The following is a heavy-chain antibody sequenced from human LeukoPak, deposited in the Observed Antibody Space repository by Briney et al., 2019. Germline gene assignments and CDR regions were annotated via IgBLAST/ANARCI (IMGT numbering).Heavy chain of an antibody. V-gene: IGHV3-23*01. CDR3: ATTMVRGVIASRSTIDY. D-gene: IGHD3-10*01. Sequence: GGSLRLSCAASGFTFSSYAMSWVRQASGKGLEWVSAISGSGGSTYYADSVKGRFTISRDNSKNTLYLQMNSLRAEDTAVYYCATTMVRGVIASRSTIDYWGQGTLVTVSS. CDR1: GFTFSSYA. J-gene: IGHJ4*02. CDR2: ISGSGGST.